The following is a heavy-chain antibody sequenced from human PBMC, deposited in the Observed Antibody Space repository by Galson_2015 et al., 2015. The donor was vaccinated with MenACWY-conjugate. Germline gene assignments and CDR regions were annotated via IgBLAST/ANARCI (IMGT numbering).Heavy chain of an antibody. CDR2: ISDSGAAT. CDR1: GFTFRQYA. Sequence: SLRLSCAVSGFTFRQYAMSWVRQAPGTGLEWVAIISDSGAATHYIDSVKGRFTISRDNSKNTLYLQMSRLRAEDTALYYCAKDVYMYVWGKGTTVSVSS. V-gene: IGHV3-23*01. J-gene: IGHJ6*03. CDR3: AKDVYMYV.